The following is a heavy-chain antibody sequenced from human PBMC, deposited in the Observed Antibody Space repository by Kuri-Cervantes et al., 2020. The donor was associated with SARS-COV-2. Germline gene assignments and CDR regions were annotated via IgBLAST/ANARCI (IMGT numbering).Heavy chain of an antibody. D-gene: IGHD4-23*01. V-gene: IGHV3-9*01. CDR3: AKAFYGGNRGGVDY. CDR2: ISWNSGSI. CDR1: GFTFDDYA. J-gene: IGHJ4*02. Sequence: GGSLRLSCAASGFTFDDYAMHWVRQAPGKGLGWVSGISWNSGSIGYADSVKGRFTISRDNVKNSLYLQMNSLRAEDTALYYCAKAFYGGNRGGVDYWGQGTLVTVSS.